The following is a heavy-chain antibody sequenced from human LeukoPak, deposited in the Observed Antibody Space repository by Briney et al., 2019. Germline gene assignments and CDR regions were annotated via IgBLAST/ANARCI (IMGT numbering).Heavy chain of an antibody. Sequence: ASVKASCKASGGTFSSYAISWVRQAPGQGLEWMGGIIPIFGTANYAQKFQGRVTITTDESTSTAYMELSSLRSEDTAVYYCARDVYYDSSGYYNYWGQGTLVTVSS. V-gene: IGHV1-69*05. D-gene: IGHD3-22*01. CDR3: ARDVYYDSSGYYNY. CDR2: IIPIFGTA. CDR1: GGTFSSYA. J-gene: IGHJ4*02.